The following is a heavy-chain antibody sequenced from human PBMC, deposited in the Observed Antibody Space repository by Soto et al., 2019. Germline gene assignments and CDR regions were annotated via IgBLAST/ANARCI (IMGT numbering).Heavy chain of an antibody. CDR3: AQIRVFGVLGGSNYNYGMDV. D-gene: IGHD3-3*01. V-gene: IGHV1-69*06. J-gene: IGHJ6*01. CDR1: GDTFTMYS. CDR2: TIPLFGTA. Sequence: QVQLVQSGAEVKKPGSSVNVSCQASGDTFTMYSITWVRQAPGQGLEWMGATIPLFGTANYAQKFQGRVTITADKSTSTVYMDLSRLRSDYTAVYYCAQIRVFGVLGGSNYNYGMDVWGLGTTVTVSS.